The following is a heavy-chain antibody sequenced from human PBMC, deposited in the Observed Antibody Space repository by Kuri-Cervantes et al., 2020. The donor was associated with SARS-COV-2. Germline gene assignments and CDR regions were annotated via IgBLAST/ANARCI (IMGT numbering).Heavy chain of an antibody. CDR1: GFTFSSYS. CDR3: AVDFWSGYSLRIGGAPGYGMDV. D-gene: IGHD3-3*01. CDR2: ISSSSSYI. Sequence: GGSLRLSCAASGFTFSSYSMNWVRQAPGKGLEWVSSISSSSSYIYYADSVKGRFTISRGNAKNSLYLQMNSLRAEDTAVYYCAVDFWSGYSLRIGGAPGYGMDVWGQGTTVTVSS. J-gene: IGHJ6*02. V-gene: IGHV3-21*01.